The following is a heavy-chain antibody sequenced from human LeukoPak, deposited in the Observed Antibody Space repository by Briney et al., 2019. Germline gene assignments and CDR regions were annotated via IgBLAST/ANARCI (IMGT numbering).Heavy chain of an antibody. CDR2: IYYSGST. D-gene: IGHD3-3*01. V-gene: IGHV4-59*01. CDR3: ARVGGTPEYYDFWSGYPSNFYYYMDV. J-gene: IGHJ6*03. CDR1: GGSISSYY. Sequence: PSETLSLTCTLPGGSISSYYWSWIRQPPGKGLEWIGYIYYSGSTNYNPSLKSRVTISVDTSKNQFSLKLSSVTAADTAVYYCARVGGTPEYYDFWSGYPSNFYYYMDVWGKGTTVTVSS.